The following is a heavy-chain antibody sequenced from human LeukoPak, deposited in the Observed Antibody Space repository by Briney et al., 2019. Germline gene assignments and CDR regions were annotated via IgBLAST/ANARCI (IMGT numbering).Heavy chain of an antibody. D-gene: IGHD3-22*01. CDR1: GFTFDDYA. CDR2: ISWNSGSI. CDR3: AKALHYYDSSGFDY. V-gene: IGHV3-9*01. Sequence: GGSLRLSCAAPGFTFDDYAMHWVRQAPGKGLEWVSGISWNSGSIGYADSVKGRFTISRDNAKNSLYLQMNSLRAEDTALYYCAKALHYYDSSGFDYWGQGTLVTVSS. J-gene: IGHJ4*02.